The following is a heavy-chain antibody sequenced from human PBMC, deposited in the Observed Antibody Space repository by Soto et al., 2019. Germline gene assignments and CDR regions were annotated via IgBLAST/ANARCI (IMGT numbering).Heavy chain of an antibody. D-gene: IGHD6-13*01. CDR2: IYYSGST. CDR1: GGSISSSSYY. J-gene: IGHJ1*01. CDR3: ARHLRSSSWYGIQYFQH. Sequence: QLQLQESGPGLVKPSETLSLTCTVSGGSISSSSYYWGWIRQPPGKGLEWIGSIYYSGSTYYNPSLKSRVTISVDTSKNQFSLKLSSVTAADTAVYYYARHLRSSSWYGIQYFQHWGQGTLVTVSS. V-gene: IGHV4-39*01.